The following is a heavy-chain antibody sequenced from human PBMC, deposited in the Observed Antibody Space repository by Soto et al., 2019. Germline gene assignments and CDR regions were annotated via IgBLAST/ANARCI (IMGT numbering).Heavy chain of an antibody. D-gene: IGHD2-21*02. V-gene: IGHV1-18*01. J-gene: IGHJ5*02. CDR1: GYTFTSYG. Sequence: QVQLVQSGAEVKKPGASVKVSCKASGYTFTSYGISWVRQAPGQGLEWMGWSSAYSGNTNYAQKLQGRFTMTTDTSTSTAYMELRSLRSDDTAVYYCARDKGAYCGGDCYSTWFDPWGQGTLVTVSS. CDR3: ARDKGAYCGGDCYSTWFDP. CDR2: SSAYSGNT.